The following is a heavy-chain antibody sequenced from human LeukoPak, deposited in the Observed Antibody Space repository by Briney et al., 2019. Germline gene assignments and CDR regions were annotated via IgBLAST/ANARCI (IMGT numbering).Heavy chain of an antibody. CDR1: GFTFSNFA. J-gene: IGHJ5*02. D-gene: IGHD2-2*01. V-gene: IGHV3-30*01. CDR3: ARDRSYAVNQGGWLDP. CDR2: TSDDGRKK. Sequence: GGSLRLSCVDSGFTFSNFAIHWVRQGPGKGLEWVAVTSDDGRKKYYADSVKGRFTISRDNSKNTLYLPMNSLRTDDTAIYYCARDRSYAVNQGGWLDPWGQGTLVSVSS.